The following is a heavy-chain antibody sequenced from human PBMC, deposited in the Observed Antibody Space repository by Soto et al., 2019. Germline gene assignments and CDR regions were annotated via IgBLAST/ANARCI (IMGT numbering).Heavy chain of an antibody. J-gene: IGHJ3*02. CDR2: INWNGGST. D-gene: IGHD3-10*01. CDR1: GFTFDDYG. Sequence: EVQLVESGGGVVRPGGSLRLSCAASGFTFDDYGMSWVRQAPGKGLEWVSGINWNGGSTGYADSVKGRFTISRDNAKNSLYLQMNSLRAEDTALYHCAREGGGFGELPTHGRDAFDIWGQGTMVTVSS. CDR3: AREGGGFGELPTHGRDAFDI. V-gene: IGHV3-20*01.